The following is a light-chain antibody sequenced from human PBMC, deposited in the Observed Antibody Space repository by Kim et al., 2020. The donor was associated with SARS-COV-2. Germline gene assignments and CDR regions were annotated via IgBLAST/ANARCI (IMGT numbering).Light chain of an antibody. CDR2: RNN. CDR3: SAWDRSLSAWV. V-gene: IGLV10-54*04. Sequence: QPATLTCAGDSNNVGDQGATWLQQHQGHPPKLLSYRNNNRPSGISERFSASRSGNTVSLTITGLQPDDEADYYCSAWDRSLSAWVFGGGTQLTVL. CDR1: SNNVGDQG. J-gene: IGLJ3*02.